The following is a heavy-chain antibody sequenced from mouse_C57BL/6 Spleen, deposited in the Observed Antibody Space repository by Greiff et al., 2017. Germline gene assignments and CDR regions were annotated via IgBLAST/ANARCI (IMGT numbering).Heavy chain of an antibody. CDR3: ARRRDYDYDEGFAY. J-gene: IGHJ3*01. CDR2: ILPGSGST. D-gene: IGHD2-4*01. Sequence: QVQLQQSGAELMKPGASVKLSCKATGYTFTGYWIEWVKQRPGHGLEWIGEILPGSGSTNYNEKFKGKATFTADTSSNTAYMQLSSLTTEDSAIYYCARRRDYDYDEGFAYWGQGTLVTVSA. V-gene: IGHV1-9*01. CDR1: GYTFTGYW.